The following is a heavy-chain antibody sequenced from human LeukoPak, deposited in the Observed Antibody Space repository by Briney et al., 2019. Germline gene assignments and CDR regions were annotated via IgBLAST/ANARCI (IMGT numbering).Heavy chain of an antibody. V-gene: IGHV3-53*01. CDR1: GFIFSSYA. D-gene: IGHD2-15*01. CDR3: ARGGFYCSGGSCYVS. CDR2: IYSGGST. J-gene: IGHJ5*02. Sequence: GGSLRLSCAASGFIFSSYAMSWVRQAPGKGLEWVSVIYSGGSTYYADSVKGRFTISRDNSKNTLYLQMNSLRAEDTAVYYCARGGFYCSGGSCYVSWGQGTLVTVSS.